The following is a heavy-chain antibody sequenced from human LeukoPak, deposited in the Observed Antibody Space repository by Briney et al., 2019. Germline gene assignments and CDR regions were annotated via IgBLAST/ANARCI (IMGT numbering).Heavy chain of an antibody. CDR3: ARGMVRGVFDP. CDR2: IYYSGST. J-gene: IGHJ5*02. V-gene: IGHV4-30-4*08. CDR1: GGSISSGDYY. D-gene: IGHD3-10*01. Sequence: SETLSLTCTVSGGSISSGDYYWRWIRQPPGKGLEWIGYIYYSGSTYYNPSLKSRVTISVDTSKNQFSLKLSSVTAADTAVYYCARGMVRGVFDPWGQGTLVTVSS.